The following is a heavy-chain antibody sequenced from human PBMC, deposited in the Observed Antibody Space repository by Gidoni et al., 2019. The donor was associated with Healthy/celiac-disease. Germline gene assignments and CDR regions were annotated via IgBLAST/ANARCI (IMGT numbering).Heavy chain of an antibody. CDR3: AKRHLVTIFGPLDY. CDR1: GFPFSSYA. CDR2: ISGSGGST. Sequence: EVQLLESGGGLVQPGGSLRLSCAASGFPFSSYAMSWVRQAPGKGLEWVSAISGSGGSTYYADSVKGRFTISRDNSKNTLYLQMNSLRAEDTAVYYCAKRHLVTIFGPLDYWGQGTLVTVSS. D-gene: IGHD3-3*01. V-gene: IGHV3-23*01. J-gene: IGHJ4*02.